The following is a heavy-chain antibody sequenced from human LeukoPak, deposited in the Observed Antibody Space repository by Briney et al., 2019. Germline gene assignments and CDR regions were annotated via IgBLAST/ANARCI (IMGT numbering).Heavy chain of an antibody. D-gene: IGHD3-22*01. CDR1: GGSISSYN. Sequence: SETLSLTCTVSGGSISSYNWSWIRQPAGKGLEWIGRIYTSGSTNYNPSLKSRVTMSVDTSKNQFSLKLSSVTAADTAVYYCARESEEADSPNTWGQGTLVTVSS. J-gene: IGHJ4*02. CDR2: IYTSGST. CDR3: ARESEEADSPNT. V-gene: IGHV4-4*07.